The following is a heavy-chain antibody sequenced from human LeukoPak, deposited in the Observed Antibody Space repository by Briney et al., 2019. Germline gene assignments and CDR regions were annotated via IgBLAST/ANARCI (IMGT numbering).Heavy chain of an antibody. J-gene: IGHJ4*02. CDR1: KFTISNSW. CDR2: INHDGSST. CDR3: ATVFDF. Sequence: GVSLRLSCTTSKFTISNSWMHWVRQVPGKGLAWVSGINHDGSSTFYADSVKGRFTISRDSARNILYLQMDSLRAEDTAVDYCATVFDFWGQGTLVTVSS. V-gene: IGHV3-74*01.